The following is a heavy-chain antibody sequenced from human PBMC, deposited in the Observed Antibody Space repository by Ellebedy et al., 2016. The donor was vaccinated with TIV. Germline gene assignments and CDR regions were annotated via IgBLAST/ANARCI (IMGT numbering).Heavy chain of an antibody. CDR1: GFTFDDYA. V-gene: IGHV3-9*01. CDR3: AIGYGSYYFDY. J-gene: IGHJ4*02. CDR2: ISWNSGSI. D-gene: IGHD3-10*01. Sequence: SLKISXAASGFTFDDYAMHWVRQAPGKGLEWVSGISWNSGSIGYADSVKGRFTISRDNAKNSLYLQMNSLRAEDTALYYCAIGYGSYYFDYWGQGTLVTVSS.